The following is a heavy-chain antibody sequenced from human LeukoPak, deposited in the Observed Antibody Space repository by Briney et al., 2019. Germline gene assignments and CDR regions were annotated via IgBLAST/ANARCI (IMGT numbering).Heavy chain of an antibody. Sequence: SETLSLTYSVSGDSITSYYWTWIRQPPGKGLEWIGYHPYSGSTSYNSSLKSRVTMSIDMSKKQFSLNLSSVTAADTAVYYCARGRLRSVLDYWGQGSLVTVSS. CDR2: HPYSGST. V-gene: IGHV4-59*01. CDR1: GDSITSYY. J-gene: IGHJ4*02. D-gene: IGHD3-16*01. CDR3: ARGRLRSVLDY.